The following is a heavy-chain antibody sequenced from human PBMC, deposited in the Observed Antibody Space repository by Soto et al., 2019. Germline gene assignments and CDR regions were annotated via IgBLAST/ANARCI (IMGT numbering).Heavy chain of an antibody. J-gene: IGHJ4*02. D-gene: IGHD3-10*01. CDR1: GFSFDSYS. CDR2: ISSSSSYK. CDR3: ARDPPKYYYGSGNFNY. V-gene: IGHV3-21*01. Sequence: GGSLRLSCAASGFSFDSYSMNWVRQAPGKGLEWVSSISSSSSYKYYVDSVKGRFTISRDNVKNSVYLQMNSLRAEDTAVYYCARDPPKYYYGSGNFNYWGQGTLVPVSS.